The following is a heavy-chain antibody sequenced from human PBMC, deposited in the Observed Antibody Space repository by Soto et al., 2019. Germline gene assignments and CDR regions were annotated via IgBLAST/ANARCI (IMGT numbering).Heavy chain of an antibody. Sequence: HVQLQESGPGLVKPSETLSLICTVSGDSISSYYWSWIRQPPGKGLEWIGFIYYTGSTNYNPSLTSRVTISVDKSKNQLSLKLSSVTAAYTAVYYCARRAGAGPGRIDFWGQGTLVTVSS. CDR2: IYYTGST. CDR1: GDSISSYY. V-gene: IGHV4-59*08. J-gene: IGHJ4*02. D-gene: IGHD6-19*01. CDR3: ARRAGAGPGRIDF.